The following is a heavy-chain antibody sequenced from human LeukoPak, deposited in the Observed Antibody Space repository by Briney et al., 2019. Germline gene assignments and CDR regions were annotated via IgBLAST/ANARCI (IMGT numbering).Heavy chain of an antibody. V-gene: IGHV3-30*02. CDR3: AIRPPKSYCGGDCPIDY. CDR2: IRYDGSNK. J-gene: IGHJ4*02. CDR1: GFTFSSYG. Sequence: GGSLRLSCAASGFTFSSYGMHWVRQAPGKGLEWVASIRYDGSNKYYADSVKGRFTISRDNSKNTLYLQMNSLRAEDTAVYYCAIRPPKSYCGGDCPIDYWGQGTLVTVSS. D-gene: IGHD2-21*02.